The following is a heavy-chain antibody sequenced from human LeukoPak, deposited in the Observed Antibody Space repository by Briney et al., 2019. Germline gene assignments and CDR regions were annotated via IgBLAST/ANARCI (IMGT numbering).Heavy chain of an antibody. CDR1: GFIFSTCA. CDR3: AKRTRGYSYGTLDY. J-gene: IGHJ4*02. D-gene: IGHD5-18*01. Sequence: PGGSLRLSCAASGFIFSTCAMNWVRQAPGKGLEWVSTISGGGDGALYADSVKGRFTISRDNSKNTLFLQMNSLRAEDTAVYYCAKRTRGYSYGTLDYWGQGTLVTVSS. V-gene: IGHV3-23*01. CDR2: ISGGGDGA.